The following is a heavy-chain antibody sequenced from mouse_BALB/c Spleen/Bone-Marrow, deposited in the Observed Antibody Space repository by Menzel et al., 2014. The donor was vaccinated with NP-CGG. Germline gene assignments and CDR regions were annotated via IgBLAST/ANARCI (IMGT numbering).Heavy chain of an antibody. D-gene: IGHD2-4*01. Sequence: EVKLMESGGGLVQPGGSRKLSCAASGFTFSSFGMHWVRQAPEKGLEWVAYISSGSSTIYYADTVKGRFTISRDNPKNTLFLQMTSLRSEDAAMYYCTRKGALITHYYAMDYWGQGTSVTVSS. CDR2: ISSGSSTI. CDR3: TRKGALITHYYAMDY. J-gene: IGHJ4*01. CDR1: GFTFSSFG. V-gene: IGHV5-17*02.